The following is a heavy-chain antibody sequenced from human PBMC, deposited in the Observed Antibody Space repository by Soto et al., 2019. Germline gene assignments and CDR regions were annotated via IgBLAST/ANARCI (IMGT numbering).Heavy chain of an antibody. V-gene: IGHV2-5*02. CDR3: PHIPTVIAYSDF. CDR1: GFSLSTNAMS. Sequence: QISLRESGPTLVKPTQTLTLTCTFSGFSLSTNAMSVAWIRQPPGKALEWLALIYWDDDKRYNPSLESRLTITMHTSKHQGVLTMTNMDPADTATYFCPHIPTVIAYSDFWGPATLVTVSS. CDR2: IYWDDDK. D-gene: IGHD2-21*01. J-gene: IGHJ4*02.